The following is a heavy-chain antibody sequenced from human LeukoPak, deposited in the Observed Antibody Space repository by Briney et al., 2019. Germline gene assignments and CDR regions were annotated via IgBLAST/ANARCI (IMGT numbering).Heavy chain of an antibody. CDR3: AKRSPTGSGWFFDY. J-gene: IGHJ4*02. CDR2: ISGSGDST. Sequence: PGGSLRLSCVASEFTFSTYAMNWVRQAPGKGLEWVSAISGSGDSTYYANSVGGRFTISRDNSKNTLYLQMNSLRAEDTAVYYCAKRSPTGSGWFFDYWGQGTLVTVSS. D-gene: IGHD6-19*01. CDR1: EFTFSTYA. V-gene: IGHV3-23*01.